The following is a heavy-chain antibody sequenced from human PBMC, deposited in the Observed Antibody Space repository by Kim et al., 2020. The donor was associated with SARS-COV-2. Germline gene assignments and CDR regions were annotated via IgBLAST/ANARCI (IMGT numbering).Heavy chain of an antibody. Sequence: GWSLRLSCVTSGFTFSAYDMNWVRQAPGKGLEWLSFITKSSTTIYYADSVEGRFTISRDNAKNSLFLQMNSPRDEDTALYYCVRDRMGGAFDMWGQGTMVTVSS. V-gene: IGHV3-48*02. CDR3: VRDRMGGAFDM. CDR1: GFTFSAYD. J-gene: IGHJ3*02. CDR2: ITKSSTTI. D-gene: IGHD3-16*01.